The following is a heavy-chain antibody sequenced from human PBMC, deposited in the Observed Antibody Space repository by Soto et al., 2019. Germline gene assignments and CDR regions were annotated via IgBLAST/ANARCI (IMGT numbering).Heavy chain of an antibody. D-gene: IGHD4-17*01. CDR3: ARHSSYGDYVDY. Sequence: PSETLSLTCTVSGGSISSYYWSWIRQPPGKGLEWIGYIYYSGSTNYNPSLKSRVTISVDTSKNQFSLKQSSVTAADTAVYYCARHSSYGDYVDYWGQGTLVTVSS. CDR2: IYYSGST. J-gene: IGHJ4*02. V-gene: IGHV4-59*08. CDR1: GGSISSYY.